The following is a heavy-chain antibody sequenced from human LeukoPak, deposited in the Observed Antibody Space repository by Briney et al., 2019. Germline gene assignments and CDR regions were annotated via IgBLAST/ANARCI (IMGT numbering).Heavy chain of an antibody. V-gene: IGHV3-33*01. CDR3: ARDLNVGRGGRHYGADC. CDR2: ISYDGNDR. Sequence: GGSLRLSCAASGFTFSNYGMHWVRQAPGKGLEWVSIISYDGNDRYYGDSVRGRFTISRDNSKNTVDLQMDSLRADDTAVYYCARDLNVGRGGRHYGADCWGQGSLVTVSS. D-gene: IGHD5-24*01. J-gene: IGHJ4*02. CDR1: GFTFSNYG.